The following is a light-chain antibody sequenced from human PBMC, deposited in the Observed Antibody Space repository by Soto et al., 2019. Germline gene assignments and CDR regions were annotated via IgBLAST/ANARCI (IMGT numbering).Light chain of an antibody. J-gene: IGLJ3*02. CDR3: AAWDDGLNGSWV. CDR2: SNN. V-gene: IGLV1-44*01. CDR1: SSNIGSNT. Sequence: QLVLTQPPSASGTPGQRVAISCSGSSSNIGSNTVNWYQQLPGTAPKLLIYSNNQRPSGVPDRFSASKSGTSASLAISGLQSEDEADYYCAAWDDGLNGSWVFGGGTTLTVL.